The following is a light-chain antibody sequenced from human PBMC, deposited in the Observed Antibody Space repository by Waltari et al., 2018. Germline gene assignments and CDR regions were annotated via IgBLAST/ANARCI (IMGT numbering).Light chain of an antibody. Sequence: QSALTQPPSASGSPGQSVTISCTGTSSDVGAYDYVSWYQQHPGKAPKFIIYDVNKLPAGVPDRFSGSKSGNTASLTVSGLQAEDEADYYCSSYGGSNNFAVFGGGTKLTVL. CDR3: SSYGGSNNFAV. CDR2: DVN. J-gene: IGLJ2*01. V-gene: IGLV2-8*01. CDR1: SSDVGAYDY.